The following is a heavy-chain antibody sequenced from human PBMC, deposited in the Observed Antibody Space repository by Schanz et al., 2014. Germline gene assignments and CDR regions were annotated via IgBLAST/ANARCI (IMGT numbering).Heavy chain of an antibody. J-gene: IGHJ4*02. D-gene: IGHD2-2*01. V-gene: IGHV3-66*01. CDR2: IYASGAT. Sequence: EVQLVESGGGFVQPGGSLGLSCAVSGFTVSSDHMSWVRQAPGKGLEWVSTIYASGATYYADSVKRRFTISRDNSKNTLYLHMNTLRSEDTAVYYCAKDSTHIDIVLVPTAIDYWGQGTLVTVSS. CDR3: AKDSTHIDIVLVPTAIDY. CDR1: GFTVSSDH.